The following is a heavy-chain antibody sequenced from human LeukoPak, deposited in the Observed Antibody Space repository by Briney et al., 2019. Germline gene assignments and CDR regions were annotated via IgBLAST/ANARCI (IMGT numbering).Heavy chain of an antibody. CDR1: GFTFSSYA. CDR2: ISYDGSRK. J-gene: IGHJ4*02. Sequence: PGRSLRLSCAASGFTFSSYAMHWVRQAPGKGLEWVAVISYDGSRKYYADSVKGRFSISRDNSKNTLYLQVNSLRTDDTAVYYCARVLAPFGSATHPSFAYWGQGTLVTVSS. CDR3: ARVLAPFGSATHPSFAY. D-gene: IGHD3-10*01. V-gene: IGHV3-30*04.